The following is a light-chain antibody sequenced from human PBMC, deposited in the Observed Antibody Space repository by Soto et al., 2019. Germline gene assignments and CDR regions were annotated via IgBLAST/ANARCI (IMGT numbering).Light chain of an antibody. J-gene: IGKJ1*01. CDR3: YQYDSSPWT. Sequence: EIVLTQSPVTLSLSPGEVATLSCRASQSVSGSYLAWYQQKPGQAPRLVIYDASSRATGIPDRFSGSGSGTDFTLTISRLEPEDFAVYFCYQYDSSPWTFGQGTKVDSK. CDR1: QSVSGSY. CDR2: DAS. V-gene: IGKV3-20*01.